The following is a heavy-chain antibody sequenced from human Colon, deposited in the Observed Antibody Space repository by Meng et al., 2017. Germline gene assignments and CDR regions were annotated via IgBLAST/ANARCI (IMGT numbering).Heavy chain of an antibody. J-gene: IGHJ5*02. CDR1: GGSINSSNW. V-gene: IGHV4-4*02. CDR2: IYHGGNT. CDR3: SRGVVAGAMVWFDP. D-gene: IGHD2-2*01. Sequence: QVQLQESGPGLVKASGTLSLTCAVSGGSINSSNWWLWVRQPPGKGLEWLGEIYHGGNTNYNPSLKSRVTLSLDKSKNQFSLRLTSVTAADTAMYYCSRGVVAGAMVWFDPWGPGTLVTVSS.